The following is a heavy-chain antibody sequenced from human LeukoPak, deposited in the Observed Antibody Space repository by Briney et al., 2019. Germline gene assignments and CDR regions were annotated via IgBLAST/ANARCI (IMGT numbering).Heavy chain of an antibody. CDR2: INPNSGGT. Sequence: GASVKVSCKASGYTFTGYYMHWVRQAPGQGLEWMGWINPNSGGTNYAQKFQGRVTMTRDTSISTAYMELSRLRSDDTAVYYCARDSSRTTGTTPYYGMDVWGQGTTVIVSS. D-gene: IGHD1-1*01. V-gene: IGHV1-2*02. J-gene: IGHJ6*02. CDR3: ARDSSRTTGTTPYYGMDV. CDR1: GYTFTGYY.